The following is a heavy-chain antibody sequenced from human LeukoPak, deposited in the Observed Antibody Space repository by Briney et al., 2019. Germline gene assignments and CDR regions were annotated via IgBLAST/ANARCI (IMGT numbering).Heavy chain of an antibody. CDR1: GYTFTSYG. V-gene: IGHV1-18*01. CDR2: ISAYNGNT. Sequence: ASVKVSCKASGYTFTSYGISWVRQAPGQGLEWMGWISAYNGNTNYAQKLQGRVTMTTDTSTSTAYMELRSLRSDDTAVYYCAREKSAGIAAAGPKRSYYYYMDVWGKGTTVTISS. D-gene: IGHD6-13*01. CDR3: AREKSAGIAAAGPKRSYYYYMDV. J-gene: IGHJ6*03.